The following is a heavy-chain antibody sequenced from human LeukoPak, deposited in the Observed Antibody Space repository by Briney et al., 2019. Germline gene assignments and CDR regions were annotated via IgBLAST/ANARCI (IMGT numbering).Heavy chain of an antibody. D-gene: IGHD6-19*01. CDR1: GFTFSSYA. CDR3: ARENSGWEHFDY. CDR2: ISYDGSNK. Sequence: GGSLKLSCAASGFTFSSYAIHWVRQAPGKGLEWVAVISYDGSNKYYADSVKGRFTISRDNSKNTLYLQMNSLRAEDTAVYYCARENSGWEHFDYWGQGTLVTVSS. V-gene: IGHV3-30*04. J-gene: IGHJ4*02.